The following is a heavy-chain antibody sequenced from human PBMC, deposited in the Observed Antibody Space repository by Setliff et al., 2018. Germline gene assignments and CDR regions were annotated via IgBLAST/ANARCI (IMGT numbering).Heavy chain of an antibody. D-gene: IGHD3-9*01. CDR3: AKERYFDWFFEN. J-gene: IGHJ4*02. Sequence: ASVKVSCKASGYSFTGYYMHWVRQAPGQGLEWMGIIHTGGGSASYAEKFQGRVTMTRDTSTSTIYMELASLIYDDTAVYYCAKERYFDWFFENWGQGTLVTVSS. CDR1: GYSFTGYY. V-gene: IGHV1-46*01. CDR2: IHTGGGSA.